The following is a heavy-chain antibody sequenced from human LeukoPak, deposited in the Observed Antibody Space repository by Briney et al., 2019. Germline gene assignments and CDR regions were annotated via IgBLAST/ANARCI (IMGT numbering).Heavy chain of an antibody. D-gene: IGHD4-23*01. V-gene: IGHV3-30*04. CDR3: ANYGGNIPDDFDY. Sequence: GGSLRLSCAASGFTFSSYAMHWVRQAPGKGLDWVAVISYDGSNKYYADSVKGRFTISRDNSKNTLYLQMNSLRAEDTAVYYCANYGGNIPDDFDYWGQGTLVTVSS. J-gene: IGHJ4*02. CDR1: GFTFSSYA. CDR2: ISYDGSNK.